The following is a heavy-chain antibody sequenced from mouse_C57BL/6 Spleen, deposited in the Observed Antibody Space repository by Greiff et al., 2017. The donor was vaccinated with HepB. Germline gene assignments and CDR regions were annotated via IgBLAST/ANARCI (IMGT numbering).Heavy chain of an antibody. CDR1: GYTFTSYW. Sequence: QVQLQQPGAELVRPGTSVKLSCKASGYTFTSYWMHWVKQRHGQGLEWIGVIDPSDSYTNYNQKFKGKATLTVDTSSSTAYMQLSSLTSEDSAVYYCARSTMITTRVYYAMDYWGQGTSVTVSS. CDR2: IDPSDSYT. V-gene: IGHV1-59*01. CDR3: ARSTMITTRVYYAMDY. D-gene: IGHD2-4*01. J-gene: IGHJ4*01.